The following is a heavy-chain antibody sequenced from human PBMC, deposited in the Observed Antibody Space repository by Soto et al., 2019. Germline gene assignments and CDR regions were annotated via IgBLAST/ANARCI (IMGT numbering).Heavy chain of an antibody. D-gene: IGHD4-17*01. CDR3: ASAAGNDYGDYLSGRDFDY. CDR2: TWNDGSNK. V-gene: IGHV3-33*01. CDR1: GFTFSSYG. Sequence: QVQLVESGGGVVQPGRSLRLSCAASGFTFSSYGMHWVRQAPGKGLEWVEVTWNDGSNKFYAASVKGRFTISRDNSKNTVFLKMNSLRAEDTAVYYCASAAGNDYGDYLSGRDFDYWGQGTLVTVSS. J-gene: IGHJ4*02.